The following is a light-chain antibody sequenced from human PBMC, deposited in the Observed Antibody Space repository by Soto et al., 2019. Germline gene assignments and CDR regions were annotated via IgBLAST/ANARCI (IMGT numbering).Light chain of an antibody. V-gene: IGLV1-40*01. Sequence: QSVLTQPPSVSGAPGQRVTISCTGSSSNIGAGYDIHWYQQLPGTAPKLLIYGNINRPSGVPDRFSGSKSGTSASLAITGXQXEDEADYYCQSYDSSLSGSVVFGGGTKLTVL. CDR1: SSNIGAGYD. CDR2: GNI. CDR3: QSYDSSLSGSVV. J-gene: IGLJ2*01.